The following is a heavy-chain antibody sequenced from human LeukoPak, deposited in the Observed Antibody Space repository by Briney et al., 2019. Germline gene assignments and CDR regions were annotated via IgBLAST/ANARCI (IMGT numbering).Heavy chain of an antibody. CDR3: ARMGRGYTFGYDAFDF. V-gene: IGHV4-59*01. Sequence: SETLSLTCTVSGGSISSYYWSWIRQPPGKGLEWIGYIYYSGSTNYNPSLKSRVTISVDTSKNQFSLKLSSVTAADTAVYYCARMGRGYTFGYDAFDFWGRGTMVTVSS. J-gene: IGHJ3*01. D-gene: IGHD5-18*01. CDR1: GGSISSYY. CDR2: IYYSGST.